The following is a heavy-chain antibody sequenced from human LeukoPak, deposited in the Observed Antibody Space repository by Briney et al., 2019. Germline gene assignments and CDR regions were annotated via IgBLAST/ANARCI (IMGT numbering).Heavy chain of an antibody. V-gene: IGHV3-48*03. CDR2: ISSSGSNI. Sequence: GGSLRLSCAASGFTFSSYEMNWVRQAPGKGLEWVSYISSSGSNIYYADSVKGRFTISRDNAKNSLYLQMNSLRAEDTAVYYCARDLYGMDVWGQGTTVTVSS. CDR3: ARDLYGMDV. J-gene: IGHJ6*02. CDR1: GFTFSSYE.